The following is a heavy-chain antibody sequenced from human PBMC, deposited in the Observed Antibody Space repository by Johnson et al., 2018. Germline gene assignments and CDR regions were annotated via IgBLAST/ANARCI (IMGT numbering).Heavy chain of an antibody. CDR3: AKDRTGTQAYYYYDGMDV. CDR2: ISYDGSNK. Sequence: QLVESGGGVVQPGRSLRLSCAASGFTFSSYGMHWVRQAPGKGLEWVAVISYDGSNKYYADSVKGRFTISRDNSKNTLYLQMNSLRAEDTAGYYCAKDRTGTQAYYYYDGMDVWGQGTTVTVSS. J-gene: IGHJ6*02. D-gene: IGHD3-10*01. CDR1: GFTFSSYG. V-gene: IGHV3-30*18.